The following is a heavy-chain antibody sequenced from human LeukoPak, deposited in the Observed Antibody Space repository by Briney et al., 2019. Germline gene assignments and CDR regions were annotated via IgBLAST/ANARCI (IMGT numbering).Heavy chain of an antibody. J-gene: IGHJ4*02. CDR2: IYYSGST. Sequence: SETLSLTCTVSGGSISSYYWSWIRQPPGKGLEWIGYIYYSGSTNYNPSLKSRATMSVDTSKNQFSLNLSSVTAADTAVYYCARGSGSGSPPWYWGQGTLVTVSS. D-gene: IGHD3-10*01. CDR3: ARGSGSGSPPWY. CDR1: GGSISSYY. V-gene: IGHV4-59*01.